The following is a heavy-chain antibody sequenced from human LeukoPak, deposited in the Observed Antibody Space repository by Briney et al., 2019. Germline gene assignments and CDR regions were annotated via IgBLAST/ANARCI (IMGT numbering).Heavy chain of an antibody. CDR3: AKGNVDTAMVTFGFDY. D-gene: IGHD5-18*01. J-gene: IGHJ4*02. V-gene: IGHV3-30*02. CDR1: GFTFSSYG. Sequence: GGSLRLSCAASGFTFSSYGMHWVRQAPGKGLEWVAFIRYDGSNKYYADSVKGQFTISRDNSKNTLYLQMNSLRAEDTAVYYCAKGNVDTAMVTFGFDYWGQGTLVTVSS. CDR2: IRYDGSNK.